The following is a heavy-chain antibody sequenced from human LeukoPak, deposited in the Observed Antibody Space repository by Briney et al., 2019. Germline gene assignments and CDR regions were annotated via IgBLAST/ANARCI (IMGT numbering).Heavy chain of an antibody. CDR1: GFTFSDYA. D-gene: IGHD2-15*01. CDR2: ISGRGDET. V-gene: IGHV3-23*01. CDR3: AKDTSAWWYHRAYMNV. J-gene: IGHJ6*03. Sequence: PGGSLRLSCAASGFTFSDYAMSWVRQAPGGGLEWVSAISGRGDETFHADSVKGRFTTSRDNSKNTLSLQMSSLRVEDSAVYFCAKDTSAWWYHRAYMNVWGTGTTVTVS.